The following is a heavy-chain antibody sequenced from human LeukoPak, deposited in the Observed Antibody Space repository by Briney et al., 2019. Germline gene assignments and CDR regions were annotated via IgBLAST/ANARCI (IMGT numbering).Heavy chain of an antibody. V-gene: IGHV3-23*01. CDR2: ISGSVGST. CDR1: GFTFSSYA. J-gene: IGHJ4*02. Sequence: TGGSLRLSCAASGFTFSSYAMSWVRQAPGKGLEWVSAISGSVGSTYYADSVKGRFTISRDNSKNTLYLQMSSLRSEDTAVYYCAADLTGYSSGSWGQGTLVTVSS. CDR3: AADLTGYSSGS. D-gene: IGHD6-19*01.